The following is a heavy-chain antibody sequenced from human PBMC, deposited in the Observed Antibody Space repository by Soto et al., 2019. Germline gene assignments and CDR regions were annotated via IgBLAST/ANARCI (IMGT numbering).Heavy chain of an antibody. CDR1: VYSFTSYG. J-gene: IGHJ4*02. V-gene: IGHV1-18*01. Sequence: XSVKVSCKASVYSFTSYGISWVRQAPGQGLEWMGWISAYNGNTNYAQKLQGRVTMTTDTSTSTAYMELRSLRSDDTAVYYCARQSSGWPRLFDYWGQGTLVTVSS. D-gene: IGHD6-19*01. CDR2: ISAYNGNT. CDR3: ARQSSGWPRLFDY.